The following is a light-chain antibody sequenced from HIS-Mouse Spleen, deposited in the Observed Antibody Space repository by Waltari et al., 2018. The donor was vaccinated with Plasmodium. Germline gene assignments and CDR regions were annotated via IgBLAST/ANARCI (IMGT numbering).Light chain of an antibody. Sequence: SYELTQPPSVSVSPGQTARITCSGDALPKQYAYWYQQTPGQAPVLVLYKDSGRPSGIPERFSGSRSGTTVTLTISGVQAEDEADYYCQSADSSGTYWVFGGGTKLTVL. CDR2: KDS. CDR1: ALPKQY. V-gene: IGLV3-25*03. CDR3: QSADSSGTYWV. J-gene: IGLJ3*02.